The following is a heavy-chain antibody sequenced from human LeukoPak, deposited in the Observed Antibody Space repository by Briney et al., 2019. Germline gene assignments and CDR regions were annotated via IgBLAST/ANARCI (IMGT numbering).Heavy chain of an antibody. J-gene: IGHJ4*02. CDR2: ISYDGSNK. Sequence: PGGPLKPSCAASGFTFSRYTMHRVRRAPGKGLEWVAVISYDGSNKYYADSVKGRLTMPRDNSKNTPYLQMNSLRAEDTAVYYCACEENSSGTSFDYGSGATRVTVSS. CDR3: ACEENSSGTSFDY. V-gene: IGHV3-30-3*01. D-gene: IGHD3-22*01. CDR1: GFTFSRYT.